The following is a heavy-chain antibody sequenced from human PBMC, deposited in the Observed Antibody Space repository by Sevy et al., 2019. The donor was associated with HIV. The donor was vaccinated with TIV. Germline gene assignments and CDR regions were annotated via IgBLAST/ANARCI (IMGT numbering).Heavy chain of an antibody. J-gene: IGHJ4*02. V-gene: IGHV3-33*01. CDR1: GFTPTTYG. D-gene: IGHD2-8*01. CDR3: ARDPRMYGDYLLAYFDY. Sequence: GGSLRLSCAASGFTPTTYGMHWVRQAPGKGLEWVAVIGYDGSNKYYADSVNGRFTISRDNSKNTLFLQMDSLSAEDTAIYYCARDPRMYGDYLLAYFDYWGQGTLVTVSS. CDR2: IGYDGSNK.